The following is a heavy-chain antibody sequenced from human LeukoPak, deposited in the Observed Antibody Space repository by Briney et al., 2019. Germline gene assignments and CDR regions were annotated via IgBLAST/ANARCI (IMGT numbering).Heavy chain of an antibody. V-gene: IGHV1-24*01. D-gene: IGHD3-22*01. CDR1: GYTVTELS. CDR3: ARVTYDSSGYYYFDY. Sequence: GASVKVSCKVSGYTVTELSMHWVRQSPGKGLEWMGSFHPENGETIYAQKFQGRVTMTEGTSTDTAYMELSSLRSEDTAVYYCARVTYDSSGYYYFDYWGQGTLVTVSS. CDR2: FHPENGET. J-gene: IGHJ4*02.